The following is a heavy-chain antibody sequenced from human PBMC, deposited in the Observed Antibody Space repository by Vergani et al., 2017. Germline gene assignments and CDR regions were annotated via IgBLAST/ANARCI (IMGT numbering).Heavy chain of an antibody. D-gene: IGHD1-26*01. J-gene: IGHJ6*02. CDR1: GFTFSSYG. CDR2: ISYDGSNK. V-gene: IGHV3-30*03. CDR3: ARTMGATRYYYGMDV. Sequence: QVQLVESGGGVVQPGRSLRLSCAASGFTFSSYGMHWVRQAPGKGLEWVAVISYDGSNKYYADSVKGRFTISRDNSKNTLYLQMNSLRAEDTAVYYCARTMGATRYYYGMDVWGQGTTVTVSS.